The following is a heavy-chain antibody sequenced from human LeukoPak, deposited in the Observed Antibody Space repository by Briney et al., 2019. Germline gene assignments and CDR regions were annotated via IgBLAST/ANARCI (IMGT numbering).Heavy chain of an antibody. CDR3: AVEYSSSLGWFDP. CDR1: GGTFSSYA. J-gene: IGHJ5*02. D-gene: IGHD6-13*01. Sequence: ASVKVSCKASGGTFSSYAISWVRQAPGQGLEWMGGIIPIFGTANYAQKFQGRVTITADESTSTAYMELSSLRSEDTAVYYCAVEYSSSLGWFDPWGQGTLVTVSS. V-gene: IGHV1-69*13. CDR2: IIPIFGTA.